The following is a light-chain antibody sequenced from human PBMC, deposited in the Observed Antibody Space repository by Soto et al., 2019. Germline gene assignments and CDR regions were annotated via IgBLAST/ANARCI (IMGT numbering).Light chain of an antibody. J-gene: IGLJ1*01. CDR2: EVS. CDR3: TSFKSSSTQV. Sequence: SVLTQPASVSGSPGQSITISCTGTSGDVDAFDYVSWYQQHPGKAPKLMIFEVSDRPSGVSDRFSGSKSGSTASLTISGLQAEDEADYFCTSFKSSSTQVFGTGTKVTLL. CDR1: SGDVDAFDY. V-gene: IGLV2-14*01.